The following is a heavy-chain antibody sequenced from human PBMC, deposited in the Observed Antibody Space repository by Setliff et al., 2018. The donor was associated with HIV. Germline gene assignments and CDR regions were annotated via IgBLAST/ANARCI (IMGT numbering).Heavy chain of an antibody. V-gene: IGHV1-2*02. CDR1: GYTFTGYY. CDR2: VNPISGVT. D-gene: IGHD6-19*01. CDR3: ARGGSQWLVPDY. J-gene: IGHJ4*02. Sequence: GASVKVSCKASGYTFTGYYIHWVRQAPGQGLEWMGWVNPISGVTNDAQKFQGRITMTRDTSTSTVYMELSSLRSEDTAVYYCARGGSQWLVPDYWGQGTLVTVSS.